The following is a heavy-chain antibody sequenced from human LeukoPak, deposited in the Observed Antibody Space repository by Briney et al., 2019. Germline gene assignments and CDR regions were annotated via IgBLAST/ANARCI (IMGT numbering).Heavy chain of an antibody. CDR3: VRDLT. Sequence: GGSLRLSCAASGFTFSNNRMSWVRQAPGKGLEWVSVIYSDGTAYYADSVKGRFTISRDNSKSTPYLQMKSLRADDTAVYYCVRDLTWGQGTLVTVSS. J-gene: IGHJ5*02. CDR2: IYSDGTA. V-gene: IGHV3-53*01. CDR1: GFTFSNNR.